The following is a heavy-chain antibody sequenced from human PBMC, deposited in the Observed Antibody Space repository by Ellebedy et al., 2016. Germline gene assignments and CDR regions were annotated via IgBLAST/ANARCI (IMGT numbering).Heavy chain of an antibody. Sequence: GESLKIPXAASGFTFKTYAMSWVRPAPGEGLEWVSTLSGSGPKTYYADSVQGRFTISRDNSKSTLYLQMNSLRAEDTAVYYCAKHETDGDYYFDLWGRGTLVTVSS. CDR1: GFTFKTYA. D-gene: IGHD2-21*01. CDR3: AKHETDGDYYFDL. J-gene: IGHJ2*01. CDR2: LSGSGPKT. V-gene: IGHV3-23*01.